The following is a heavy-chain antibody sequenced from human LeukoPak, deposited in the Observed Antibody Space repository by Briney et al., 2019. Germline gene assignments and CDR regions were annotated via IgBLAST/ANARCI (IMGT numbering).Heavy chain of an antibody. D-gene: IGHD6-19*01. Sequence: GGSLRLSCAASGFTFSSYSMNWVRQAPGKGLEWVSSISSSSSYIYYADSVKGRFTISRDNAKNSLYLQMNSLRAEDTAVYYCAREELVAVAGTFYWGQGTLVTVSS. CDR3: AREELVAVAGTFY. J-gene: IGHJ4*02. V-gene: IGHV3-21*01. CDR2: ISSSSSYI. CDR1: GFTFSSYS.